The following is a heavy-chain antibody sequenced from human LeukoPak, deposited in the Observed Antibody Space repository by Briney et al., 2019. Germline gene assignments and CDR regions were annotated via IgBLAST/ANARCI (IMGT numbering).Heavy chain of an antibody. CDR3: ARDVGRSYDLDY. V-gene: IGHV1-18*01. D-gene: IGHD3-16*01. CDR1: GYTFTSYG. Sequence: GASVKVSCKASGYTFTSYGISWGRQAPGQGLEWMGWISAYNGNTDYAQSLQGRVTMTIDTSTSTVYMELRSLRSDDTAVYYCARDVGRSYDLDYWGQGTLVTASS. CDR2: ISAYNGNT. J-gene: IGHJ4*02.